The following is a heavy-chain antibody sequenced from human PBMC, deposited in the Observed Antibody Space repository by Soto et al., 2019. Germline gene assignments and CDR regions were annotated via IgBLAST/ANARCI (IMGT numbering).Heavy chain of an antibody. V-gene: IGHV3-53*04. CDR3: ARDGILGYCSGGNGYTNAFDL. CDR1: GFTVSSNY. CDR2: IYSGGST. J-gene: IGHJ3*01. D-gene: IGHD2-15*01. Sequence: EVQLVESGGGLVQPGGSLRLSCAASGFTVSSNYMSWVRQAPGKGLERVSVIYSGGSTYYADSVKGRFTISRHNSKNTLYLGMDSQRVEGTAVYYCARDGILGYCSGGNGYTNAFDLCGQGTMVTVSS.